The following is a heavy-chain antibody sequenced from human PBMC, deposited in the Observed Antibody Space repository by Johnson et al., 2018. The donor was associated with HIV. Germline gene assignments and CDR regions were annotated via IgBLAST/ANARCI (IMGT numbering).Heavy chain of an antibody. CDR2: IRYSASSM. D-gene: IGHD2-15*01. CDR3: ARLERLRGLSRVLDM. V-gene: IGHV3-48*04. Sequence: VQLVESGGGLVQPGGSLRLSCAASGFTFSSYAMSWIRQAPGKGLEWVSYIRYSASSMFYADSLQGRFTISRDNANNSLYLNMNYLRVEDPAVYYCARLERLRGLSRVLDMWGQGTMVTVSS. J-gene: IGHJ3*02. CDR1: GFTFSSYA.